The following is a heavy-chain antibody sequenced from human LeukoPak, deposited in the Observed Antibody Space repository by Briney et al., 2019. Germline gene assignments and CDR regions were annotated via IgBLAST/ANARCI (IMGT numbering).Heavy chain of an antibody. CDR3: AHYDFWSGHALDI. J-gene: IGHJ3*02. Sequence: QAGGSLRLSCAASESIVSGNYMTWVRQAPGKGLEWLSVIYTGGGTYYADSVKGRFTISRDTSKTTVYLQVNSLRGDDTAIYYCAHYDFWSGHALDIWGQGTMVTVSS. CDR2: IYTGGGT. CDR1: ESIVSGNY. D-gene: IGHD3-3*01. V-gene: IGHV3-66*01.